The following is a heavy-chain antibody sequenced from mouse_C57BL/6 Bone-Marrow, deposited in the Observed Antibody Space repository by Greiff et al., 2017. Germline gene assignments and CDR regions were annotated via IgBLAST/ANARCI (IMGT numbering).Heavy chain of an antibody. Sequence: EVQGVESGEGLVKPGGSLKLSCAASGFTFSSYAMSWVRQTPEKRLEWVAYISSGGDYIYYADTVKGRFTISRDNARNTLYLQMSSLKSEDTAMYYCTRVTTAVATGDYFDYWGQGTTLTVSS. CDR2: ISSGGDYI. CDR3: TRVTTAVATGDYFDY. CDR1: GFTFSSYA. D-gene: IGHD1-1*01. J-gene: IGHJ2*01. V-gene: IGHV5-9-1*02.